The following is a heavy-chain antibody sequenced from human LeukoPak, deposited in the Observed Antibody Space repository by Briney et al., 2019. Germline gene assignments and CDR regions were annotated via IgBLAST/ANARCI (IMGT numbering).Heavy chain of an antibody. Sequence: SETLSLTCTVSGGSMSHHWSWIRQSPGKGLEWIGYISHTASTNYNPSLKSRVTISVDTSKNQFSLKLSSVTAADTAVYYCAREVGSTAMDYYYYYYGMDVWGQGTTVTVSS. V-gene: IGHV4-59*11. D-gene: IGHD5-18*01. CDR2: ISHTAST. J-gene: IGHJ6*02. CDR1: GGSMSHH. CDR3: AREVGSTAMDYYYYYYGMDV.